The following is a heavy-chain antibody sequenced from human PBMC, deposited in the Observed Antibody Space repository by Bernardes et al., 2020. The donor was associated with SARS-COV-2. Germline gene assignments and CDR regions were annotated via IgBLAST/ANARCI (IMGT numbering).Heavy chain of an antibody. Sequence: SETLSLTCAVYGGSFSNESWVWIRQTPGKGLEWIGEINQSGSAYYNPSLKSRVTISKDRPKTQVSLTLNSVTAADTAVYYCARLQVGAPNFFDAWGPGTLVTVSS. CDR3: ARLQVGAPNFFDA. CDR1: GGSFSNES. CDR2: INQSGSA. V-gene: IGHV4-34*01. J-gene: IGHJ5*02. D-gene: IGHD1-26*01.